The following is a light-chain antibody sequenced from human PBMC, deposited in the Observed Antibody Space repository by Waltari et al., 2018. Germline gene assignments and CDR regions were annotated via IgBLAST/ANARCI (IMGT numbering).Light chain of an antibody. V-gene: IGKV3-11*01. Sequence: EIVLTQSPATLSLSPGERATLSCRASQRLSSYLTWYQQKPGQAPRLPIYDASNRATGIPARFRGSGSGTDFTLTISSLEPEDFAVYYCQQRSNWPPIFTFGPGTKVDIK. CDR2: DAS. J-gene: IGKJ3*01. CDR1: QRLSSY. CDR3: QQRSNWPPIFT.